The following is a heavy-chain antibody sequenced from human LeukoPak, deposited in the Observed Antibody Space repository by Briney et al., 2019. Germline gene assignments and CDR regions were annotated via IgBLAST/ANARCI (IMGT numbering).Heavy chain of an antibody. CDR1: GGSISNYY. D-gene: IGHD1-26*01. CDR2: IYYSGAT. V-gene: IGHV4-59*01. Sequence: SETLSLTCTVSGGSISNYYWSWIRQPPGKGLEWIGHIYYSGATKYNPSLKSRITISVDTSKNQFSLKLNSVTAADTAVYYCARTQSQSGSYRYYFGYWGQGTLVTVSS. CDR3: ARTQSQSGSYRYYFGY. J-gene: IGHJ4*02.